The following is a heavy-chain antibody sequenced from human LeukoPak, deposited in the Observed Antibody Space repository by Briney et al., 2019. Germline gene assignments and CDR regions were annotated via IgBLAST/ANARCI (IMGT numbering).Heavy chain of an antibody. CDR3: ARDGGNWGDTDY. Sequence: ASVKASCKASGYTFTSYHIHWVRQAPGQGLEWMGIIDPGYTATTYAQKFQGRLTMTTDTSTSAVYMELSSLRSEDTAVYYCARDGGNWGDTDYWGQGTLVTVSS. D-gene: IGHD7-27*01. CDR1: GYTFTSYH. CDR2: IDPGYTAT. V-gene: IGHV1-46*01. J-gene: IGHJ4*02.